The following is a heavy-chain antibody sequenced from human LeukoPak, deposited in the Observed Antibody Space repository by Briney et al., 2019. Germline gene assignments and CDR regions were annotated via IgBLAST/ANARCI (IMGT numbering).Heavy chain of an antibody. Sequence: PGGSLRLSCAASGFTFNIFWMSWVRQPPGQGLEWIGEIHRDGRTRYNPSLKSRVTMSMDYSKNQFSLSVTSVTAADTAIYYCGKTDIYFNPIDYWGPGSLVTVSS. CDR3: GKTDIYFNPIDY. CDR2: IHRDGRT. CDR1: GFTFNIFW. V-gene: IGHV4-4*02. D-gene: IGHD3-9*01. J-gene: IGHJ4*02.